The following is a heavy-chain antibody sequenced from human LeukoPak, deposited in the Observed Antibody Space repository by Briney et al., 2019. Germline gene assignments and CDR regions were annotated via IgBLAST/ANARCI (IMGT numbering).Heavy chain of an antibody. CDR3: ARTLYYYYYMDV. J-gene: IGHJ6*03. V-gene: IGHV3-64*02. CDR1: GFTFSSYA. Sequence: GGSLRLSCAGSGFTFSSYAMHWVRQAPGKGLEYVSAISSNGGSTYYADSVKGRFTISRDNSKNALSLQMGSLRAEDMAVYYCARTLYYYYYMDVWGKGTTVTVSS. CDR2: ISSNGGST.